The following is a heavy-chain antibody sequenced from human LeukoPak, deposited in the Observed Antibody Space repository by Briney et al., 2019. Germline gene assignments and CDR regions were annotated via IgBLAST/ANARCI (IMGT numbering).Heavy chain of an antibody. V-gene: IGHV3-23*01. CDR1: GFTFSSYA. D-gene: IGHD4-17*01. J-gene: IGHJ4*02. CDR3: AKGHVRYGDFDY. Sequence: PGGSLRLSCAASGFTFSSYAMSWVRQAPGKGLEWVSALSGSGGSTYYADSVKGRFTISRDNSKSTLYLQMNSLRVEDTAVYYCAKGHVRYGDFDYWGQGTLVTVSS. CDR2: LSGSGGST.